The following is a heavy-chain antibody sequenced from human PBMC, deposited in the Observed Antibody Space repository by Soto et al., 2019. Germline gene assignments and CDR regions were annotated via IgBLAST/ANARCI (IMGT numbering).Heavy chain of an antibody. J-gene: IGHJ4*02. CDR1: GYTFTGYY. V-gene: IGHV1-2*04. CDR3: ARAYSVRGVIPFWHKDFDYFDY. D-gene: IGHD3-10*02. Sequence: ASVKVSCKASGYTFTGYYMHWVRQAPGQGLEWMGWINPNSGGTNYAQKFQGWVTMTRDTSISTAYMELSRLRSDDTAVYYCARAYSVRGVIPFWHKDFDYFDYWGQATLVTVSS. CDR2: INPNSGGT.